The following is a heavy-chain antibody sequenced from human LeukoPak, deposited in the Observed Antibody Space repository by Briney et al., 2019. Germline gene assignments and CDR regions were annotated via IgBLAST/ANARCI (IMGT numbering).Heavy chain of an antibody. CDR2: ISSSSSYI. CDR1: GFTFSSCA. D-gene: IGHD6-13*01. J-gene: IGHJ6*02. Sequence: GGSLRLSCSASGFTFSSCAMHWVRQAPGKGLEWVSSISSSSSYIYYADSVKGRFTISRDKAKNSLYLQMNSLRAEDTAVYYCARDLSVGGSSWYYPSSPFYYYYYGMDVWGQGTTVTVSS. CDR3: ARDLSVGGSSWYYPSSPFYYYYYGMDV. V-gene: IGHV3-21*01.